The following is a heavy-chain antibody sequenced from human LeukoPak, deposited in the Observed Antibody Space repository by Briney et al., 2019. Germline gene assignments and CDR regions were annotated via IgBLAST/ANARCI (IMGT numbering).Heavy chain of an antibody. CDR2: IYYSGST. CDR1: GGSISSSSYF. D-gene: IGHD3-10*01. J-gene: IGHJ4*02. Sequence: PSETLSLTCTVSGGSISSSSYFWGWIRQPPGKGLEWIGNIYYSGSTYYNPSLKSRVTISVDTSKNQFSLKLSSVTAADTAVYYCARRETHVLLWFGELLRGDRFDYWGQGTLVTVSS. V-gene: IGHV4-39*01. CDR3: ARRETHVLLWFGELLRGDRFDY.